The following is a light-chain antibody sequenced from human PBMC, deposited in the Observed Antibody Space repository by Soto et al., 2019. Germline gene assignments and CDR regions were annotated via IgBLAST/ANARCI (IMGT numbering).Light chain of an antibody. J-gene: IGLJ3*02. Sequence: QSALTQPASVSGSPGQSIAISCTGTSSDVGGYNYVSWYQQHPGKAPKLMIYDVSNRPSGVSNRFSGSKSGNTASLTISGLQAEDEAEYYCSAYTTSSTRVLFGGGTKLTVL. V-gene: IGLV2-14*01. CDR3: SAYTTSSTRVL. CDR1: SSDVGGYNY. CDR2: DVS.